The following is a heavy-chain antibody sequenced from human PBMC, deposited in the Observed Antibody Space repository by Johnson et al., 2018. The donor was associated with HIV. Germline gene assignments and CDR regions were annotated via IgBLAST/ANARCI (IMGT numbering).Heavy chain of an antibody. V-gene: IGHV3-30-3*01. CDR1: GSTFRSYA. CDR3: ARDPGSITMVRGDAFDI. CDR2: ISYDASNK. Sequence: QVQLVESGGGVVQPGRSLRLSCADSGSTFRSYAMHWVRQAPGKGLEWVALISYDASNKYYADSVKGRFTISRDNSKNTLYLQMNSLRVDDTAIYYCARDPGSITMVRGDAFDIWGQGTMVTVSS. D-gene: IGHD3-10*01. J-gene: IGHJ3*02.